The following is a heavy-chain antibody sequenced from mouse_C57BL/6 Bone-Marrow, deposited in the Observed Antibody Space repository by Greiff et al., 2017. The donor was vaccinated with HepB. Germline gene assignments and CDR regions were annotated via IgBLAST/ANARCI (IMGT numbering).Heavy chain of an antibody. V-gene: IGHV1-26*01. CDR3: AREEPRDGYYEGLAY. CDR1: GYTFTDYY. CDR2: INPNNGGT. Sequence: EVQLQQSGPELVKPGASVKISCKASGYTFTDYYMNWVKQSHGKSLEWIGDINPNNGGTSYNQKFKGKATLTVDKSSSTAYMELRSLTSEDSAVYYCAREEPRDGYYEGLAYWGQGTLVTVSA. D-gene: IGHD2-3*01. J-gene: IGHJ3*01.